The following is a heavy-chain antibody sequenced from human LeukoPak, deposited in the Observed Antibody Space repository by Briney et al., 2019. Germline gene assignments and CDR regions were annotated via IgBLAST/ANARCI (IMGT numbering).Heavy chain of an antibody. CDR1: GFTFSSYD. J-gene: IGHJ4*02. CDR2: ISSSGSTI. Sequence: PGGSLRLSCAASGFTFSSYDMNWVRQAPGKGLEWVSYISSSGSTIYYADSVKGRFTISRDNAKNSLYLQMNSLRAEDTAVYYCAGPLRFLEWYPFDYWGQGTLVTVSS. D-gene: IGHD3-3*01. V-gene: IGHV3-48*03. CDR3: AGPLRFLEWYPFDY.